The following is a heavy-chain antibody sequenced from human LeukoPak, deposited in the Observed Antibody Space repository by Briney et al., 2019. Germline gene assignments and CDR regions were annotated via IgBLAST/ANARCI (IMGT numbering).Heavy chain of an antibody. CDR1: GYTFTDYY. CDR2: INPNSGGT. D-gene: IGHD3-10*01. CDR3: ARDGSFDM. Sequence: ASVKVSCKASGYTFTDYYFHWVRQAPGQGLEWMGWINPNSGGTNYAQKFQGRITMTRDTSINTFYMELSRLRYDDTASYYCARDGSFDMWGQGTMVTVSS. J-gene: IGHJ3*02. V-gene: IGHV1-2*02.